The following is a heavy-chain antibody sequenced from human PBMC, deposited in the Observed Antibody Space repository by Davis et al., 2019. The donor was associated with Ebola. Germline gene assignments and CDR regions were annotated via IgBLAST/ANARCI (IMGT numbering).Heavy chain of an antibody. CDR2: ISTDVSST. J-gene: IGHJ5*02. V-gene: IGHV3-74*01. CDR3: ARDRYRSSWLQGFDP. CDR1: GFTFSRYW. D-gene: IGHD6-13*01. Sequence: PGGSLRLSCAASGFTFSRYWMHWVRQAPGKGLVWVSRISTDVSSTSYADSVKGRFTISRDNAKNTLYLQMNSLRAEDTAVYYCARDRYRSSWLQGFDPWGQGTLVTVSS.